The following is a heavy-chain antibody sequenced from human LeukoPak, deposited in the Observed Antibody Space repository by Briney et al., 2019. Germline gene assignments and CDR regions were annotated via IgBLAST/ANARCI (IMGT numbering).Heavy chain of an antibody. CDR2: INPNSGGT. V-gene: IGHV1-2*02. D-gene: IGHD6-13*01. CDR1: GYTFTGCY. CDR3: ARRASRGDYYMDV. J-gene: IGHJ6*03. Sequence: ASVKVSCKASGYTFTGCYMHWVRQAPGQGLEWMGWINPNSGGTNYAQKFQGRVTMTRDTSISTAYMELSRLRSDDTAVYYCARRASRGDYYMDVWGKGTTVTVSS.